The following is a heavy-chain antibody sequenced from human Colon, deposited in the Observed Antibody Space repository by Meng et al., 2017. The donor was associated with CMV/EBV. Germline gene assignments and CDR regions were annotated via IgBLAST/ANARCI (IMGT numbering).Heavy chain of an antibody. V-gene: IGHV1-69*04. CDR1: GYTFTSYG. D-gene: IGHD6-13*01. Sequence: SVKVSCKASGYTFTSYGISWVRQAPGQGLEWMGRIIPIVDKVDYAQKFQGRVTLSADKSTGTVYMELSSLTSEDTAMFYCARSLSGSSWSSWGQGTVVTVSS. CDR2: IIPIVDKV. J-gene: IGHJ4*02. CDR3: ARSLSGSSWSS.